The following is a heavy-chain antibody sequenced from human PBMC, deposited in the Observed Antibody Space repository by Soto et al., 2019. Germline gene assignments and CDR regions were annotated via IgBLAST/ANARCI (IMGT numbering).Heavy chain of an antibody. V-gene: IGHV3-74*01. CDR2: VNTDESRT. CDR3: ARVLNGQWYFDY. J-gene: IGHJ4*02. CDR1: GFTFRTYG. Sequence: GGSLRLSCGATGFTFRTYGMHWVRRAPGKGLVWVSRVNTDESRTSYADSVKGRFTISRDNAKNTLYLQMNSLRAEDTAVYYCARVLNGQWYFDYWGQGTQVTVSS. D-gene: IGHD6-19*01.